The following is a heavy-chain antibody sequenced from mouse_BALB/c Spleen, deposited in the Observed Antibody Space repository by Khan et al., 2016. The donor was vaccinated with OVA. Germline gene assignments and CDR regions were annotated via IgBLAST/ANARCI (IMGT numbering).Heavy chain of an antibody. Sequence: QVQLKQSGPEVKKPGETVKISCKASGYSFTNYGMNWVRQAPGKGLKWMGWINTYTGEPTYADDFKGRFAFSLETSASTAYLQINNLKNEDTATYFCARGGYWYFDVWGAGTTVTVSS. CDR3: ARGGYWYFDV. D-gene: IGHD1-1*02. CDR2: INTYTGEP. J-gene: IGHJ1*01. V-gene: IGHV9-3-1*01. CDR1: GYSFTNYG.